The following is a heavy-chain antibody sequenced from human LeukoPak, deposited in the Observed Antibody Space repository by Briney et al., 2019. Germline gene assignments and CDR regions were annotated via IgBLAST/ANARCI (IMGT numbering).Heavy chain of an antibody. CDR1: GGSISSGGYS. Sequence: SQTLSLTCAVSGGSISSGGYSWSWIRQPPGKGLEWIGYIYYSGSTYYNSSLKSRVTISVDTSKNQFSLQLNSVTPEDTAVYYCARAAWYWEFDYWGQGTLVTVSS. D-gene: IGHD2-15*01. V-gene: IGHV4-30-4*07. CDR3: ARAAWYWEFDY. CDR2: IYYSGST. J-gene: IGHJ4*02.